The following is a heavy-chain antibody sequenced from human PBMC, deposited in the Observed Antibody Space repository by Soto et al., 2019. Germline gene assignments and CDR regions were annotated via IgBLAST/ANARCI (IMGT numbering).Heavy chain of an antibody. CDR3: AGEGVTSSMSLPWMGYHYYGLDV. Sequence: QVQLVQSGAEVKKPGSSVKVSCRAPGGTFNSHTISWVRQAPGQGLEWMGGIMPMFGVTNYARKFQGRLTMTANESTTTAELEVSGLTSEDTAVYYCAGEGVTSSMSLPWMGYHYYGLDVWGQGTTVIVSS. V-gene: IGHV1-69*12. CDR1: GGTFNSHT. D-gene: IGHD2-2*01. CDR2: IMPMFGVT. J-gene: IGHJ6*02.